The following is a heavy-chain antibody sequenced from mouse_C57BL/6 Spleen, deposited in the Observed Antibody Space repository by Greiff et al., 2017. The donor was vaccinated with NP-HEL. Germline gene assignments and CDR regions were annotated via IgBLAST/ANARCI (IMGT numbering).Heavy chain of an antibody. CDR3: ARLGDGYPNY. CDR2: IYPGDGDT. Sequence: VKLMESGPELVKPGASVKISCKASGYAFSSSWMNWVKQRPGKGLEWIGRIYPGDGDTNYNGKFKGKATLTADKSSSTAYMQLSSLTSEDSAVYFWARLGDGYPNYWGEGTSVTVSS. D-gene: IGHD2-3*01. J-gene: IGHJ4*01. V-gene: IGHV1-82*01. CDR1: GYAFSSSW.